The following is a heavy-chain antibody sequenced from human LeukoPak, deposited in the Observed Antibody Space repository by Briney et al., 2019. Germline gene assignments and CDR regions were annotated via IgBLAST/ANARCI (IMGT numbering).Heavy chain of an antibody. CDR1: GYTFISYY. D-gene: IGHD6-19*01. J-gene: IGHJ5*02. CDR3: ARGGSSGWYVQNYFNT. V-gene: IGHV1-46*01. CDR2: INPSGGST. Sequence: ASVKVSCKASGYTFISYYMHWVRQAPGQGLEWMGIINPSGGSTNYAQTFQGRVTMTRDTSISTAYMELSRLRSDDTAVYYCARGGSSGWYVQNYFNTWGQGTLVTVSS.